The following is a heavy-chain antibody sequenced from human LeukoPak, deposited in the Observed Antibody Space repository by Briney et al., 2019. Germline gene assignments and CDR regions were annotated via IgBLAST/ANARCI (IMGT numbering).Heavy chain of an antibody. V-gene: IGHV3-7*03. J-gene: IGHJ6*04. Sequence: GGSLRLSCAASGFTFSSYWMSWVRQAPGKGLEWVDVDSVKGRFTFSRDNAKNSLYLQMNSLRAEDTAVYYCAKGAAYYYYYGMDVWGKGTTVTVSS. CDR1: GFTFSSYW. CDR3: AKGAAYYYYYGMDV. D-gene: IGHD2-15*01.